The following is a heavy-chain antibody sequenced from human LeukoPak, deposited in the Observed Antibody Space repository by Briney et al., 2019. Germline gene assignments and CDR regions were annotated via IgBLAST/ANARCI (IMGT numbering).Heavy chain of an antibody. D-gene: IGHD5-18*01. Sequence: PGGSLRLSCAASGLTFSTYSMNWVRQAPGKGLEWVSSISSSSSYIYYADSVKGRFTISRANAKNSLYLQMNSLRAEDTAVYYCARTQLSDTAMSYFDYWGRGTLVTVSS. J-gene: IGHJ4*02. V-gene: IGHV3-21*01. CDR2: ISSSSSYI. CDR1: GLTFSTYS. CDR3: ARTQLSDTAMSYFDY.